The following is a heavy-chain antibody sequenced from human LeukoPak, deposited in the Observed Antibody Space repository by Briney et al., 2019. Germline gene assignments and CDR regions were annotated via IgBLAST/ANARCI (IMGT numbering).Heavy chain of an antibody. CDR3: ARRYYDFWSGYYTLIDY. CDR1: GGSFRGYY. CDR2: INHSGST. J-gene: IGHJ4*02. Sequence: SETLSLTCAVYGGSFRGYYWSWIRQPPGKGLEWIGEINHSGSTNYNPSLKSRVTISVDTSKNQFSLKLSSVTAADTAVYYCARRYYDFWSGYYTLIDYWGQGTLVTVSS. V-gene: IGHV4-34*01. D-gene: IGHD3-3*01.